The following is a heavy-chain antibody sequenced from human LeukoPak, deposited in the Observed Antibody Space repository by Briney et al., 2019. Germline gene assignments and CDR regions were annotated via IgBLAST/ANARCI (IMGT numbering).Heavy chain of an antibody. CDR1: GSTFSSYW. V-gene: IGHV3-74*01. CDR3: ASHCSSTSCLDY. Sequence: GGSLRLSCAASGSTFSSYWMHWVRQAPGKGLVWVSRINSDGSSTSYPDSVKGRFTISRDNAKNTLYLQMNSLRVEGTAVYYCASHCSSTSCLDYWRQETVDSVSS. CDR2: INSDGSST. J-gene: IGHJ4*02. D-gene: IGHD2-2*01.